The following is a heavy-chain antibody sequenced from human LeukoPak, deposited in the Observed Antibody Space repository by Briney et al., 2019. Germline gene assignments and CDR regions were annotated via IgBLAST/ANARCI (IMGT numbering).Heavy chain of an antibody. CDR2: IYYSGST. D-gene: IGHD2-15*01. V-gene: IGHV4-59*08. CDR1: GGSISSYY. J-gene: IGHJ4*02. Sequence: PSETLSLTCTVSGGSISSYYWSWIRQPPGKGLEWIGYIYYSGSTNYNPSLKSRVTISVDTSKNQFSLKLSSVTAADTAVYYCARSLLDYFDYWGQGTLVTVSS. CDR3: ARSLLDYFDY.